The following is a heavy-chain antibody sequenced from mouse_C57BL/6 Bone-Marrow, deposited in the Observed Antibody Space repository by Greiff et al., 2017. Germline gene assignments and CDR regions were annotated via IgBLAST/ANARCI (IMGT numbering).Heavy chain of an antibody. Sequence: VQLQQPGAELVKPGASVKVSCKASGYTFTSYWMHWVQQRPGQGLEWIGRIHPSDSDTNYNQQFKGKATLTVDKSSSTAYMQLSRLTSEDSAVYYCAIEGYYGSSYRWYFDVWGTGTTVTVSS. D-gene: IGHD1-1*01. J-gene: IGHJ1*03. CDR2: IHPSDSDT. CDR3: AIEGYYGSSYRWYFDV. CDR1: GYTFTSYW. V-gene: IGHV1-74*01.